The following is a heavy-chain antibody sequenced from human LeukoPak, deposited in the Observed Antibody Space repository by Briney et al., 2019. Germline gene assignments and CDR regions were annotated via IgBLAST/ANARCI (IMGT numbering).Heavy chain of an antibody. V-gene: IGHV1-69*01. CDR3: ARVGGDYEYFDY. D-gene: IGHD4-17*01. J-gene: IGHJ4*02. CDR1: GGTFSSYA. Sequence: SVKASCKASGGTFSSYAISWVRQAPGQGLEWMGGIIPIFGTANYAQKFQGRVTITADESTSTAYMELSSLRSEDTAVYYCARVGGDYEYFDYWGQGTLVTVSS. CDR2: IIPIFGTA.